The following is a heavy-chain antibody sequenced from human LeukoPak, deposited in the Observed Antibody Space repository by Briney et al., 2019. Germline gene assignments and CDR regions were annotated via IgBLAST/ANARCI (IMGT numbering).Heavy chain of an antibody. Sequence: GGSLRLSCAASGFTFSSYWMSWVRQAPGKGLEWVANIKQGGSEKYYVDYVKGRFTISRDNAKNSLYLQMNSLRAEETAVYYCARDDCSSISCYHNRFDPWGQGTLVTVSS. D-gene: IGHD2-2*01. J-gene: IGHJ5*02. CDR2: IKQGGSEK. CDR3: ARDDCSSISCYHNRFDP. CDR1: GFTFSSYW. V-gene: IGHV3-7*01.